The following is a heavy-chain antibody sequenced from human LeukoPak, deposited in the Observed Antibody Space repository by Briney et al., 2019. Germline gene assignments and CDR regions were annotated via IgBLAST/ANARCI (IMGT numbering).Heavy chain of an antibody. D-gene: IGHD4-23*01. CDR3: AKRSDYGGNWNYLDY. J-gene: IGHJ4*02. Sequence: GGPLRLSCAAPGFTFSSYGMSWVRQAPGKGLEWFSAISDGGGSTYYADSVRGRFTISRDNSKNTLYLQMISLRADDTAVYYCAKRSDYGGNWNYLDYWGQGTLVTVSS. V-gene: IGHV3-23*01. CDR1: GFTFSSYG. CDR2: ISDGGGST.